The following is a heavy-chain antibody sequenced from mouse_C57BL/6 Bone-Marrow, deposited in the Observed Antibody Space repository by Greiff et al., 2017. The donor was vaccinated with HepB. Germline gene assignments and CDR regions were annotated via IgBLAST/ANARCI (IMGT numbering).Heavy chain of an antibody. Sequence: QVQLQQSGAELVRPGTSVKMSCKASGYTFTNYWIGWAKQRPGHGLEWIGDIYPGGGYTNYNEKFKGKATLTADKSSSTAYMQFSSLTSEDSAIYYCAYYYGSSSRYFDVWGTGTTVTVSS. CDR3: AYYYGSSSRYFDV. CDR1: GYTFTNYW. D-gene: IGHD1-1*01. J-gene: IGHJ1*03. V-gene: IGHV1-63*01. CDR2: IYPGGGYT.